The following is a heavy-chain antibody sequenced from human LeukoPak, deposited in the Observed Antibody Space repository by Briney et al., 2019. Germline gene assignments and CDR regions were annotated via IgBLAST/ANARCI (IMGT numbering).Heavy chain of an antibody. CDR3: ASRYCSSTSCQHGMDV. D-gene: IGHD2-2*01. Sequence: PGGSLRLSCAASGFTFDDYGMSWVRQAPGKGLKWVSGINWNGGSTGYADSVKGRFTISRDNAKNSLYLQMNSLRAEDTALYYCASRYCSSTSCQHGMDVWGQGTTVTVSS. J-gene: IGHJ6*02. CDR2: INWNGGST. V-gene: IGHV3-20*04. CDR1: GFTFDDYG.